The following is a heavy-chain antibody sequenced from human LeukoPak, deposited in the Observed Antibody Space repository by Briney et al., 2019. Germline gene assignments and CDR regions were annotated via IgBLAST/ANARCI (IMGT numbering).Heavy chain of an antibody. V-gene: IGHV1-8*01. J-gene: IGHJ4*02. D-gene: IGHD3-10*01. CDR3: ARDSLWFGELFLDVKLDY. CDR2: MNPNSGNT. Sequence: ASVKVSCKASGYTFTSYDINWVRQATGQGLEWMGWMNPNSGNTGYAQKFQGRVTMTRNTSISTAYMELSSLRSEDTAVYYCARDSLWFGELFLDVKLDYWGQGTLVTVSS. CDR1: GYTFTSYD.